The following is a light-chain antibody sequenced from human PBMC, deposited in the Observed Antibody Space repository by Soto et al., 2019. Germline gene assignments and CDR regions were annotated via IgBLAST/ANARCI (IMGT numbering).Light chain of an antibody. CDR1: QSVGSSH. J-gene: IGKJ1*01. CDR2: GAS. Sequence: ESVLTQSPGTLSLSRGERATLSCRASQSVGSSHLAWYQQKTGQAHRHLIFGASTRAAGIPDRFRVSGSGTDFNLAISRLVPEDFAVYYCQQYGCSPGTFGQRTQVEIK. CDR3: QQYGCSPGT. V-gene: IGKV3-20*01.